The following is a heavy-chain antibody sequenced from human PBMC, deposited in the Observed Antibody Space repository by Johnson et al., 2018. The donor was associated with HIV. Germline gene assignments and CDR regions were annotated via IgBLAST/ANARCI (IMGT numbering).Heavy chain of an antibody. Sequence: QVQLVESGGGVVQPGRSLRLSCAASGFTFSTYGMHWVRQAPGKGLEWVAVMWYDGSNKYYADSVKGRFTISRDNVKNSLYLQMNSLRAEDTAVYYCARVPSGTPSSIWGQGTKVTVS. CDR3: ARVPSGTPSSI. V-gene: IGHV3-33*01. J-gene: IGHJ3*02. D-gene: IGHD1-1*01. CDR2: MWYDGSNK. CDR1: GFTFSTYG.